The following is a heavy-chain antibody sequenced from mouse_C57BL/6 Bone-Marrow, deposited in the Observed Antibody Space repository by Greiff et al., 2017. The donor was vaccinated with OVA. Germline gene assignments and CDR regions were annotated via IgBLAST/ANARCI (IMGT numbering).Heavy chain of an antibody. CDR1: GFNIKDDY. CDR2: IDPENGDT. CDR3: TTGGLYYGNPLCY. J-gene: IGHJ2*01. Sequence: VQLQQSGAELVRPGASVKLSCTASGFNIKDDYMHWVKQRPEQGLEWIGWIDPENGDTEYASKFQGKATITADTSSNTAYLQLSSLTSEDTAVYYCTTGGLYYGNPLCYWGQGTTLTVSS. D-gene: IGHD2-1*01. V-gene: IGHV14-4*01.